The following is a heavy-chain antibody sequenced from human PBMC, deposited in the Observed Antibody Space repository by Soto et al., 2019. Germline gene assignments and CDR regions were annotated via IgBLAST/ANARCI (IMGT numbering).Heavy chain of an antibody. CDR1: GGSISSGGYY. V-gene: IGHV4-31*02. CDR2: IYYSGST. CDR3: ARDSYYYGSSGPRWFDP. Sequence: SETLSLTCTVSGGSISSGGYYWSWIRQHPGKGLEWIGYIYYSGSTYYNPSLKSRVTISVDTSKNQFSLKLSSVTAADTAVYYCARDSYYYGSSGPRWFDPWGQGTLVTVSS. D-gene: IGHD3-22*01. J-gene: IGHJ5*02.